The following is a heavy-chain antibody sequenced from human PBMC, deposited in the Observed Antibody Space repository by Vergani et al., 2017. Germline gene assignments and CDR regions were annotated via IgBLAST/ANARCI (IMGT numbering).Heavy chain of an antibody. D-gene: IGHD3-9*01. CDR3: AAYYDILTGYYGY. CDR2: IYTSGST. V-gene: IGHV4-61*02. CDR1: GGSISSGSYY. Sequence: QVQLQESGPGLVKPSQTLSLTCTVSGGSISSGSYYWSWIRQPAGKGLEWIGRIYTSGSTNYNPSLKSRVTISVDTSKNQFSLTLSSVTSADTAVYYCAAYYDILTGYYGYWGQGTLVTVSS. J-gene: IGHJ4*02.